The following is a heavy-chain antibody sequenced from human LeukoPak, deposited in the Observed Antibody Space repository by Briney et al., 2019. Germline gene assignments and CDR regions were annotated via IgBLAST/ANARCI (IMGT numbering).Heavy chain of an antibody. CDR1: GGSISSYY. Sequence: SETLSLTCTVSGGSISSYYWSWIRQPPGKGLGWIGYIYYSGSTNYNPSLKSRVTISVDTSKNQFSLKLSSATAADTAVYYCARDKTLYYYDSTGVWYFDLWGRGTLVTVSS. CDR2: IYYSGST. J-gene: IGHJ2*01. V-gene: IGHV4-59*01. CDR3: ARDKTLYYYDSTGVWYFDL. D-gene: IGHD3-22*01.